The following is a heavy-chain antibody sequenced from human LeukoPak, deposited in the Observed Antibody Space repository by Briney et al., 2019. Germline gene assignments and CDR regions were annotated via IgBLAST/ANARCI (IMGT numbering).Heavy chain of an antibody. CDR1: GFTFSSYG. J-gene: IGHJ4*02. Sequence: GGSLRLSCAASGFTFSSYGMHWVCQAPGKGLEWVAFIRYDGSNKYYADSVKGRFTISRDNSKNTLYLQMNSLRAEDTAVYYCARGLAYYYDSSAYFLDYWGQGILVTVSS. V-gene: IGHV3-30*02. CDR2: IRYDGSNK. CDR3: ARGLAYYYDSSAYFLDY. D-gene: IGHD3-22*01.